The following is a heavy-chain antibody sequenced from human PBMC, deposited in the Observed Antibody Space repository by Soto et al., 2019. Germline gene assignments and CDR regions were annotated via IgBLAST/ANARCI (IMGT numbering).Heavy chain of an antibody. CDR2: ISHDGNDR. CDR3: PKWTAVPYQWFDS. J-gene: IGHJ5*01. CDR1: GFSFSAYG. V-gene: IGHV3-30*18. D-gene: IGHD6-19*01. Sequence: QVELVESGGGVVQPGRSLRLSCEASGFSFSAYGMHWVRQAPGKGLEWVAAISHDGNDRYYADSVKGRFTISRDNSKNTLYLQMNSLRSEDAAIYYCPKWTAVPYQWFDSWGQATLVTVSS.